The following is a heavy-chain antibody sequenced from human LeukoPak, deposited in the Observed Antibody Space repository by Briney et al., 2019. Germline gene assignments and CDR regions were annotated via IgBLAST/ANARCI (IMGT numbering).Heavy chain of an antibody. D-gene: IGHD3-22*01. CDR3: ARDLSLFYDSSFRPGLTRSGY. CDR2: ISAYNGNT. Sequence: ASVKVSCKASGYTFTSYGISWVRQAPGQGLEWMGWISAYNGNTNYAQKLQGRVTMTTDTSTSTAYMELRSLRSDDTAVYYCARDLSLFYDSSFRPGLTRSGYWGQGTLVTVSS. V-gene: IGHV1-18*01. CDR1: GYTFTSYG. J-gene: IGHJ4*02.